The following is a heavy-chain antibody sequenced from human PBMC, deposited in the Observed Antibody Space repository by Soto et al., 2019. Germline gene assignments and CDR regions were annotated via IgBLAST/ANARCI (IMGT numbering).Heavy chain of an antibody. CDR1: GFIFNNYA. J-gene: IGHJ4*02. CDR2: VTASGGGT. Sequence: GGSLRLSCAASGFIFNNYAMTWVRQAPGKGLEWVSTVTASGGGTFYANSVKGRFTISRDNSRNTLHLQMSSLRVEDAALYYCAKALVPALTAKFGYWGQGTLVTVSS. CDR3: AKALVPALTAKFGY. V-gene: IGHV3-23*01. D-gene: IGHD5-18*01.